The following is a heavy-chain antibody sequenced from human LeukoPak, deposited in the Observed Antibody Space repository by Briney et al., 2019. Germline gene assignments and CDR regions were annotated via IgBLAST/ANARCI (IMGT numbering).Heavy chain of an antibody. V-gene: IGHV1-46*01. J-gene: IGHJ4*02. CDR1: ANTFTSYY. CDR2: IYPSGDST. Sequence: ASAKVSCKASANTFTSYYIHWVRQAPGQGLEWMGGIYPSGDSTDYAQRFQARVTMSADASTNTVYMELRSLTSGDTAIYYCAGGRAMVVGVTGVPFDYWGQGTLVTVSS. D-gene: IGHD2-21*02. CDR3: AGGRAMVVGVTGVPFDY.